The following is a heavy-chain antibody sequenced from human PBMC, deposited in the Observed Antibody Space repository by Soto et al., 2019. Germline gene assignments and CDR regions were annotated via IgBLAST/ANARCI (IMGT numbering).Heavy chain of an antibody. CDR2: INPNSGGT. V-gene: IGHV1-2*04. J-gene: IGHJ4*02. D-gene: IGHD3-9*01. CDR1: GYTFTGYY. CDR3: ARVARDILTGYYFDY. Sequence: GASVKVSCKASGYTFTGYYMHWVRQAPGQGLEWMGWINPNSGGTNYAQKFQGWVTMTRDTSISTAYMELSRLRSDDTAVYYCARVARDILTGYYFDYWGQGTLVTVSS.